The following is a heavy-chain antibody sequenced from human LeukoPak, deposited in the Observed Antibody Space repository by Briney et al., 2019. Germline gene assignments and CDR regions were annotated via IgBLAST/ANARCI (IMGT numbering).Heavy chain of an antibody. CDR3: ARAYYDFWTGYLNWFDP. CDR2: ISAYNGNT. CDR1: GYTFADYG. D-gene: IGHD3-3*01. V-gene: IGHV1-18*01. Sequence: ASVKVSCKDSGYTFADYGISWVRQAPGQGLEWMGWISAYNGNTNYAQKFQGRVTMTTDTSTSTVYMELRSLRSDDTAVYYCARAYYDFWTGYLNWFDPWGQGTLVTVSS. J-gene: IGHJ5*02.